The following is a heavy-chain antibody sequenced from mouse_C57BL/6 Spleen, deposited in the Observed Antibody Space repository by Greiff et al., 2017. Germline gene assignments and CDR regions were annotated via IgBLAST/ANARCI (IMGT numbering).Heavy chain of an antibody. CDR2: IYPGSGST. J-gene: IGHJ4*01. CDR3: ARGGVASSAMDY. V-gene: IGHV1-55*01. D-gene: IGHD6-1*01. Sequence: QVQLQQPGAELVKPGASVKMSCKASGYTFTSYWITWVKQRPGQGLEWIGDIYPGSGSTNYNEKFKSKATLTVDTSSSTACMQLSSLTSEDSAVYYCARGGVASSAMDYWGQGTSVTVSS. CDR1: GYTFTSYW.